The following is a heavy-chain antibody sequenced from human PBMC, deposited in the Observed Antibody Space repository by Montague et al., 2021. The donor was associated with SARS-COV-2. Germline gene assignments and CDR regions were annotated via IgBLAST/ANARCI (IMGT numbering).Heavy chain of an antibody. V-gene: IGHV4-59*11. CDR2: IRYTDTT. CDR3: ARCSGGGTDLAF. Sequence: SETLSLTCTVSGDSLSSHHWSWLRHRPGQRLEWIGFIRYTDTTKYNPSFVGRVTTSADTSKNQFSLRLASVTAADTAVYYCARCSGGGTDLAFWGQGTLVTVSS. J-gene: IGHJ4*02. D-gene: IGHD6-25*01. CDR1: GDSLSSHH.